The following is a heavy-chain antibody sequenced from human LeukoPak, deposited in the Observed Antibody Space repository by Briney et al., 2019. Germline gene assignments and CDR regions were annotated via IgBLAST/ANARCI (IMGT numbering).Heavy chain of an antibody. CDR3: ARARATGSVTIGI. CDR2: MSNDGNSK. CDR1: GFTFSSHT. V-gene: IGHV3-30-3*01. Sequence: GRSLRLSCAASGFTFSSHTMHWVRQAPGKGLEWVAVMSNDGNSKYYAGSVKGRFTISRDTSKSTLDLQMNGLRPEDTAVYYCARARATGSVTIGIWGQGTLVTVSS. J-gene: IGHJ4*02. D-gene: IGHD4-17*01.